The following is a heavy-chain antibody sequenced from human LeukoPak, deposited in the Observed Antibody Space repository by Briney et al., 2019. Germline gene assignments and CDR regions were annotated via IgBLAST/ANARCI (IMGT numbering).Heavy chain of an antibody. CDR3: AKSGYSYVSYYGMDV. Sequence: GGSLRLSCAASGFTFDDYAMHWVRQAPGKGLEWVSLISWDGGSTYYADSVKGRFTISRDNSKNSLYLQMNSLRAEDTASYYCAKSGYSYVSYYGMDVWGKGTTVTVSS. J-gene: IGHJ6*04. CDR1: GFTFDDYA. CDR2: ISWDGGST. D-gene: IGHD5-18*01. V-gene: IGHV3-43D*04.